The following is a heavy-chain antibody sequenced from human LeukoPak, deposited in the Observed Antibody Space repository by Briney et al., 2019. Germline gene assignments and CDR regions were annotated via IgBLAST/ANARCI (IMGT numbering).Heavy chain of an antibody. CDR2: INPNSGST. Sequence: ASVNVSCKASGYTFTGYYMHWVRQAPGQGLEWMVWINPNSGSTNYAQKFQGRVTMTRDTSISTAYMELSTLRSDDTAVYYCPRTRVGPRPNWFDPWGQGTLVTVSS. V-gene: IGHV1-2*02. CDR3: PRTRVGPRPNWFDP. D-gene: IGHD2-2*01. CDR1: GYTFTGYY. J-gene: IGHJ5*02.